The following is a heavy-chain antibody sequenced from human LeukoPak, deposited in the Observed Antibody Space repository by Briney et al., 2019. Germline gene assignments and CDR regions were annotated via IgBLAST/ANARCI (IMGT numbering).Heavy chain of an antibody. J-gene: IGHJ3*02. D-gene: IGHD1-26*01. CDR3: ARDFLVGATVDDAFDI. V-gene: IGHV1-46*01. CDR1: GYTFTSYY. CDR2: INPSGGST. Sequence: ASVKVSCKASGYTFTSYYMHWVRQAPGQGLEWMGIINPSGGSTSYAQKFQGRVTMTRDMSTSTVYTELSSLRSEDTAVYYCARDFLVGATVDDAFDIWGQGTMVTVSS.